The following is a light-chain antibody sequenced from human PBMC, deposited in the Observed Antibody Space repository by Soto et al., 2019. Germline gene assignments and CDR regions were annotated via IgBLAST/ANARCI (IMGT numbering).Light chain of an antibody. CDR1: QSVSSNY. V-gene: IGKV3-20*01. J-gene: IGKJ2*01. CDR3: QQYGNSPYT. Sequence: EIVLTQSPGTLSLSPGERATLSCRASQSVSSNYLAWYQQKPGQAPRLLIYGASSRATGIPDRFSGSGSGTDFTLTISRLEPEDFAVYYCQQYGNSPYTFAQGTKVDIK. CDR2: GAS.